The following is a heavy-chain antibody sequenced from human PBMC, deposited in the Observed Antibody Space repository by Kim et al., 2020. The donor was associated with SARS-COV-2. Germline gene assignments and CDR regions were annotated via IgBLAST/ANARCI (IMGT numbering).Heavy chain of an antibody. CDR3: ARDPTYYYGLSAYYYYGMDV. Sequence: GGSLRLSCAASGFTFSSYGMHWVRQAPGKGLEWVAVIWYDGSNKYYADSVKGRITISRDNSKNTLYLQMNSLRAEDTAVYYCARDPTYYYGLSAYYYYGMDVWGQGTTVTVSS. V-gene: IGHV3-33*01. CDR1: GFTFSSYG. D-gene: IGHD3-10*01. CDR2: IWYDGSNK. J-gene: IGHJ6*02.